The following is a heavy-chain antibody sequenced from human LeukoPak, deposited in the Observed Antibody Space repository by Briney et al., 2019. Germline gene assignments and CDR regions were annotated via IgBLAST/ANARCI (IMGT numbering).Heavy chain of an antibody. Sequence: PGGSLRLSCAVTGFSFSNYGMQRVRQAPGKGLEWVAFMRYDGSNKYYADSVKGRFTISRDNSKNTLYLQMNRLRAEDTAVYYCAKDWPWEAAGGTSPGDYWGQGSLVTVSS. J-gene: IGHJ4*02. CDR1: GFSFSNYG. D-gene: IGHD6-13*01. CDR3: AKDWPWEAAGGTSPGDY. V-gene: IGHV3-30*02. CDR2: MRYDGSNK.